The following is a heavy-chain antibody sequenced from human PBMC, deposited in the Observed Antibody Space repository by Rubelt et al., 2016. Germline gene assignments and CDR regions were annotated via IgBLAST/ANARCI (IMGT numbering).Heavy chain of an antibody. CDR1: GASFSDYY. Sequence: QVQLQQWGAGLLKPSETLSLICAVYGASFSDYYWTWIRQPPGKGLEWIGDIYHSGSTYYNPSLKSRVTISVDTSKNQFSLKLSSVTAADTAVYYCARVARIVAGTLQPSINSWGQGTLVTVSS. CDR2: IYHSGST. V-gene: IGHV4-34*02. D-gene: IGHD6-19*01. CDR3: ARVARIVAGTLQPSINS. J-gene: IGHJ4*02.